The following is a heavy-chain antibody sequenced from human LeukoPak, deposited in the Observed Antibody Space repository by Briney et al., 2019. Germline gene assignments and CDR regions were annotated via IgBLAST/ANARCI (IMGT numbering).Heavy chain of an antibody. CDR1: GGSISSSSYY. D-gene: IGHD6-13*01. J-gene: IGHJ3*02. CDR2: IYYSGST. Sequence: SEALSLTCTVSGGSISSSSYYWGWIRQPPGKGLEWIGCIYYSGSTYYDPSLKSRVTISVDTSKNQFSLKLSSVTAADTAVYYCASYSSSWYARDAFDIWGQGTMVTVSS. CDR3: ASYSSSWYARDAFDI. V-gene: IGHV4-39*01.